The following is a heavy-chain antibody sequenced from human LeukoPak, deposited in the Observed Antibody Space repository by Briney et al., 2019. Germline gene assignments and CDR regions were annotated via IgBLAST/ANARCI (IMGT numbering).Heavy chain of an antibody. D-gene: IGHD3-9*01. J-gene: IGHJ6*02. Sequence: GESLKISCKGSGYSFTNYWIGWVRQMPGKGLEWMGIIYPGDSDTRYSPSFQGQVTISADKSISTAYLQWSSLRASDTAMYYCARVDYDNCSGMDVWGQGTTVTVSS. CDR2: IYPGDSDT. V-gene: IGHV5-51*01. CDR3: ARVDYDNCSGMDV. CDR1: GYSFTNYW.